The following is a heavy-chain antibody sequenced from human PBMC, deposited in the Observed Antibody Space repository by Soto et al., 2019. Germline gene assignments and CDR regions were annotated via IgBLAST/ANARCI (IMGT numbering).Heavy chain of an antibody. J-gene: IGHJ4*02. CDR2: MYYNVGT. V-gene: IGHV4-39*07. CDR1: GSSISSSGYY. CDR3: ARVDSSGYYPDY. Sequence: SETLSLTCIVSGSSISSSGYYWGWIRQPPGKGLEWIASMYYNVGTYYNPSLKSRVTISVDTSANQFSLKLSSVTAADTAVYYCARVDSSGYYPDYWGQGTLVTVSS. D-gene: IGHD3-22*01.